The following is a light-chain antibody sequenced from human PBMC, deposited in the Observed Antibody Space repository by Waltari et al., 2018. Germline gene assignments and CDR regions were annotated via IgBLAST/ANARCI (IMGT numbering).Light chain of an antibody. CDR1: SSDIGGYNY. V-gene: IGLV2-14*03. Sequence: QSALTQPASVSGSPGQSITISCTGTSSDIGGYNYVSWYQQLPGRAPKLIIYDVSNRPSGVLKRFSGSKSGNTASLTISGLQGEDEADYYCSSYVSSSTLELFGGGTSLAVL. J-gene: IGLJ2*01. CDR2: DVS. CDR3: SSYVSSSTLEL.